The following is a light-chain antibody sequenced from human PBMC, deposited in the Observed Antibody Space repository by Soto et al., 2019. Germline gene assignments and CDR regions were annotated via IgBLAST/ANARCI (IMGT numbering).Light chain of an antibody. CDR2: SNN. V-gene: IGLV1-44*01. J-gene: IGLJ3*02. CDR3: AAWDDSMNVWV. CDR1: SSNIGSNT. Sequence: QSVLTQPPSASGTPGQRGTISCSGRSSNIGSNTVNWYQQLPGTAPKLLIYSNNQRPSGVPDRFSGSKSGTSASLAISGLQSEDEADYYCAAWDDSMNVWVFGGGSKVTVL.